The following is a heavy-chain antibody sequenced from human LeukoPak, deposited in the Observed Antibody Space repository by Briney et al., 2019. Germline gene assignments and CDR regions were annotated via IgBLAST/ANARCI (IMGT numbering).Heavy chain of an antibody. V-gene: IGHV4-39*07. CDR2: IYYSGST. Sequence: SETLSLTCTVSGGSLSSSSYYWGSVRQPPGRGLGWDGSIYYSGSTYYNPSLKSRVTISVDTSKNQFSLKLSSVTAADTAVYYCARDNPGYSSGWFHHFDYWGQGTLVTVSS. J-gene: IGHJ4*02. D-gene: IGHD6-19*01. CDR1: GGSLSSSSYY. CDR3: ARDNPGYSSGWFHHFDY.